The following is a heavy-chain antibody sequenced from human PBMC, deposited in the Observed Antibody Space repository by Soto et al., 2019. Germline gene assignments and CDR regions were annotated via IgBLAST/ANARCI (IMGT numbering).Heavy chain of an antibody. Sequence: QVQLVQSGAEVKRPGSSVKVSCKASGDTFTFYSINWVRQAPGLGLEWMGRINPILSMSNYAQRFQGRVTMTADKSTSQAHMERSSLRSEDTAIYYCASSYGSGYRAFDYWGQGALVTVSS. CDR3: ASSYGSGYRAFDY. V-gene: IGHV1-69*02. D-gene: IGHD3-10*01. J-gene: IGHJ4*02. CDR2: INPILSMS. CDR1: GDTFTFYS.